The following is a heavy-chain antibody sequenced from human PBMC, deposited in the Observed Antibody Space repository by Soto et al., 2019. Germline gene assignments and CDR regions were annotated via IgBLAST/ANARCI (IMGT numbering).Heavy chain of an antibody. CDR3: ARTKSGVYSYKTYYSDY. Sequence: SETLSLTCPVSGGSISSYYWSWIRQPPGRGLEWIGYIYYSGSTNYNPSLKSRVTISVDTSKNQFSLKLSSVTAADTAVYYCARTKSGVYSYKTYYSDYWGQGTLVTVSS. CDR2: IYYSGST. D-gene: IGHD5-18*01. V-gene: IGHV4-59*01. CDR1: GGSISSYY. J-gene: IGHJ4*02.